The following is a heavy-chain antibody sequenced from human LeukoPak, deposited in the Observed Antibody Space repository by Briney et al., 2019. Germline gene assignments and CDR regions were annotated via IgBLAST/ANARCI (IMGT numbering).Heavy chain of an antibody. CDR2: FDWDDDK. CDR3: ARTRGQYYYDSSGYPFDY. V-gene: IGHV2-70*11. D-gene: IGHD3-22*01. CDR1: GISLSTTGMC. J-gene: IGHJ4*02. Sequence: SGPTLVIPTQTLTLTCTFSGISLSTTGMCVSWIRQPPGKALEWLARFDWDDDKHYSTSLKTRLTISKDTSKNQVVLTRTNMDPADTATYYCARTRGQYYYDSSGYPFDYWGEGTLVTVSS.